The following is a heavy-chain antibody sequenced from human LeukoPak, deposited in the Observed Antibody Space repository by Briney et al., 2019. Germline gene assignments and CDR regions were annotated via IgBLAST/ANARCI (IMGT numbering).Heavy chain of an antibody. J-gene: IGHJ4*02. Sequence: ASVKVSCKASGYTFTSYAMHWVRQAPGQRLEWMGWINAGNGNTKYSQKFQGRVTITRDTSASTAYMELSSLRSEDTAVYYCARDEDTDILTGYERFDYWGQGTLVTVSS. D-gene: IGHD3-9*01. CDR1: GYTFTSYA. CDR2: INAGNGNT. V-gene: IGHV1-3*01. CDR3: ARDEDTDILTGYERFDY.